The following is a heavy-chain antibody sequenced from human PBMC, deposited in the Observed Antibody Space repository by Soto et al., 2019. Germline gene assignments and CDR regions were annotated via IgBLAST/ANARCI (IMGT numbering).Heavy chain of an antibody. Sequence: TLSLSCTVSGGSISSGGYYWSWIRQHPGKGLEWIGYIYYSGSTYYNPSLKSRVTISVDTSKNQFSLKLSSVTAADTAVYYCATDYRDYDAFDIWGQGTMATVSS. D-gene: IGHD4-17*01. J-gene: IGHJ3*02. V-gene: IGHV4-31*03. CDR1: GGSISSGGYY. CDR3: ATDYRDYDAFDI. CDR2: IYYSGST.